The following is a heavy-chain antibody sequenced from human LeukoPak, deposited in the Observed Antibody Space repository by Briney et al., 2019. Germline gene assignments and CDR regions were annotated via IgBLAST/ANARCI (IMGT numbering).Heavy chain of an antibody. CDR3: ARGYCSSTSCYNGRDYYYYGMDV. V-gene: IGHV3-7*01. Sequence: GGSLRLSCAASGFTFSSYWMSWVRQAPGKGLEWVANIKQDGSEKYYVDSVKGRFTISRDNAKNSLYLQMNSLRAEDTAVYYCARGYCSSTSCYNGRDYYYYGMDVWGQGTTVTVSS. J-gene: IGHJ6*02. D-gene: IGHD2-2*02. CDR1: GFTFSSYW. CDR2: IKQDGSEK.